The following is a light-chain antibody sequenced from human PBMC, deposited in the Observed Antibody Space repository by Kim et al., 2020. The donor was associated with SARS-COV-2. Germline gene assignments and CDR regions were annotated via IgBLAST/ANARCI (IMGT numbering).Light chain of an antibody. Sequence: QSVLTQPPSASGTPGQSVTISCSGGNSNIGKTFVYWYQQLPGTAPKLLIYANTQRPSGVPDRFSGSKSGTSASLAISGLRSEDEADYYCAAWDDSLSGRLFGGGTQLTVL. V-gene: IGLV1-47*02. CDR3: AAWDDSLSGRL. CDR2: ANT. J-gene: IGLJ3*02. CDR1: NSNIGKTF.